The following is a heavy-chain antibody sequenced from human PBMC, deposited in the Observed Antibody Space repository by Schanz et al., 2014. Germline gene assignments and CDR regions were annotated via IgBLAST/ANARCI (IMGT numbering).Heavy chain of an antibody. CDR1: GFVFGDYY. CDR3: AKGRFGELSAFDI. J-gene: IGHJ3*02. V-gene: IGHV3-11*05. D-gene: IGHD3-10*01. CDR2: ISDSGTYT. Sequence: QVQLVESGGGVVQPGGSLRLSCAASGFVFGDYYMTWIRQAPGKGLEWLSYISDSGTYTNYADSVKGRFTISRDNAKSSLYLQMNSLRAEDTAVYYCAKGRFGELSAFDIWGQGTMVTVSS.